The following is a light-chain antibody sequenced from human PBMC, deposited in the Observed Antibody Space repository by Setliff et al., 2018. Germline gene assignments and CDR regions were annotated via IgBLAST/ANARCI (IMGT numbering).Light chain of an antibody. V-gene: IGLV2-8*01. CDR3: SSYEGSNNYV. Sequence: QSVLAQPAAVSGSPGQSIAISCAGTNSDVGGYNYVSWYQQHPGKAPKLMIYEVTKRPSGVPDRFSGSKSGNTASLTVSGLQAEDEADYYCSSYEGSNNYVFGTGTKVTVL. J-gene: IGLJ1*01. CDR2: EVT. CDR1: NSDVGGYNY.